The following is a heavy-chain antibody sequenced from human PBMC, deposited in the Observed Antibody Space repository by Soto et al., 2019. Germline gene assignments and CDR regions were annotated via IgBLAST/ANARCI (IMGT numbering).Heavy chain of an antibody. D-gene: IGHD3-3*01. Sequence: GGSLRLSCAASGFTFSDYYMSWIRQAPGKGLEWVSYISSSGSTIYYADSVKGRFTISRDNAKNSLYLQMNSLRAEDTAVYYCAREAIFGVVIISRYYYYMDVWGKGTTVTVSS. CDR2: ISSSGSTI. V-gene: IGHV3-11*01. CDR3: AREAIFGVVIISRYYYYMDV. J-gene: IGHJ6*03. CDR1: GFTFSDYY.